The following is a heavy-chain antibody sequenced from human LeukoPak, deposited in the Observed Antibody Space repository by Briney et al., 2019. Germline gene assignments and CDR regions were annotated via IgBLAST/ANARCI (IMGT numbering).Heavy chain of an antibody. D-gene: IGHD2-21*02. CDR1: GGTFSSHA. CDR2: IIPIFGTA. V-gene: IGHV1-69*05. CDR3: ARLVIAYCGGDCYSPGAFDI. Sequence: SVKVSCKASGGTFSSHAISWVRQAPGQGLEWMGGIIPIFGTANYAQKFQGRVTITTDESTSTAYMELSSLRSEDTAVYYCARLVIAYCGGDCYSPGAFDIWGQGTMVTVSS. J-gene: IGHJ3*02.